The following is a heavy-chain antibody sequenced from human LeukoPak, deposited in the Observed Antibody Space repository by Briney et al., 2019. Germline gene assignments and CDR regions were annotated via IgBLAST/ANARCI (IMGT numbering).Heavy chain of an antibody. D-gene: IGHD6-13*01. J-gene: IGHJ4*02. Sequence: GGSLRLSCAASGFPFNAYWMTWVRQAPGKGLEWVASIRQDGDTKYYVDSVKGRFTISRDNAMNSLYLQMNSLRAEDTAIYYCARSLPYGTTWYGRSDFWGQGTLVTVSS. CDR1: GFPFNAYW. V-gene: IGHV3-7*03. CDR2: IRQDGDTK. CDR3: ARSLPYGTTWYGRSDF.